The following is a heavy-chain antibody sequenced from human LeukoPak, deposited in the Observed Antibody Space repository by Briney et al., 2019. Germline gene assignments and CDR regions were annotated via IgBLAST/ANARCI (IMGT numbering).Heavy chain of an antibody. CDR1: GFIFSDYY. D-gene: IGHD5-12*01. Sequence: GGSLRLSCAASGFIFSDYYMSWVRQAPGKGLEWVSYISDSGSPIYYADSVKGRFTISRDNAKNSLYLQMESLRAEDTAVYFCARDKIQWLRYSYFDYWGQGVLVTVSS. V-gene: IGHV3-11*04. J-gene: IGHJ4*02. CDR3: ARDKIQWLRYSYFDY. CDR2: ISDSGSPI.